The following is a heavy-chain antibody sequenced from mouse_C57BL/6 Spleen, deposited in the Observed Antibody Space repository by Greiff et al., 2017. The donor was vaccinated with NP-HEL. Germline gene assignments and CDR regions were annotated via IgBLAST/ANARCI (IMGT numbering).Heavy chain of an antibody. V-gene: IGHV1-31*01. CDR1: GYSFTGYY. CDR3: ASSFITTVVAYFDY. J-gene: IGHJ2*01. D-gene: IGHD1-1*01. CDR2: IYPYNGVS. Sequence: VQLKESGPELVKPGASVKISCKASGYSFTGYYMHWVKQSHGNILDWIGYIYPYNGVSSYIQKFKGKATLTVDKSSSTAYMELRSLTSEDSAVYYCASSFITTVVAYFDYWGQGTTLTVSS.